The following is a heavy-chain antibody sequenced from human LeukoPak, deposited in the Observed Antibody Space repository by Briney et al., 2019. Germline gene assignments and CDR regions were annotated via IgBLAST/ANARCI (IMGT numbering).Heavy chain of an antibody. V-gene: IGHV1-3*01. Sequence: ASVKVSCKASGYTFTSYAMHWVRQAPGQRLEWMGWINGGNGNTKYSQKLQGRVTMTRNTSISTAYMELSSLRSEDTAVYYCARGWDSSSWYYFDYWGQGTLVTVSS. CDR1: GYTFTSYA. J-gene: IGHJ4*02. D-gene: IGHD6-13*01. CDR2: INGGNGNT. CDR3: ARGWDSSSWYYFDY.